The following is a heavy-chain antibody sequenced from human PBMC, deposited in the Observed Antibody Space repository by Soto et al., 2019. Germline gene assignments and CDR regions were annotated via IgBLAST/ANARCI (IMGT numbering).Heavy chain of an antibody. V-gene: IGHV1-69*01. CDR1: GGTLNSYT. CDR3: SISYSYGRGDF. J-gene: IGHJ4*02. Sequence: QVQLVQSAAEVKKPGSSVRVSCKASGGTLNSYTISWVRQAPGQGLEWMGGIIPVFGTTDYAQKFQGRVTITADQSTGTASLDLFSLRSEDTAIYYCSISYSYGRGDFWGQGTLVTVSS. CDR2: IIPVFGTT. D-gene: IGHD2-21*01.